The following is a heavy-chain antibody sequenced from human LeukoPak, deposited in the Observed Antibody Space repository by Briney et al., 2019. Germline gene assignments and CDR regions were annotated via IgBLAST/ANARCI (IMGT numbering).Heavy chain of an antibody. CDR3: ARGPDYDLWSGQGVY. D-gene: IGHD3-3*01. J-gene: IGHJ4*02. V-gene: IGHV1-8*01. Sequence: ASVKVSCKASGYTFTSYDINWVRQAIGQGLEWMGWMNPNSGNTGYAQKFQGRVTMTRNTSISTAYMELTSLRSEDTAVYYCARGPDYDLWSGQGVYWGQGTLVTVSS. CDR1: GYTFTSYD. CDR2: MNPNSGNT.